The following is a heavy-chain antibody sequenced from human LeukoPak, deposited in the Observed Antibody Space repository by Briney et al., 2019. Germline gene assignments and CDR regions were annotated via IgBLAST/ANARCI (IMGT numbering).Heavy chain of an antibody. CDR1: GFTFSSYA. V-gene: IGHV3-23*01. Sequence: GGSLRLSCAASGFTFSSYAMSWVRQAPGKGLEWVSAISGSGGSTYYADSVKGRFTISRDNSKNTLYLQMNSLRAEDTAVYYCAKTSGWFFVGRYYSDYWGQGTLVTVSS. J-gene: IGHJ4*02. CDR3: AKTSGWFFVGRYYSDY. CDR2: ISGSGGST. D-gene: IGHD6-19*01.